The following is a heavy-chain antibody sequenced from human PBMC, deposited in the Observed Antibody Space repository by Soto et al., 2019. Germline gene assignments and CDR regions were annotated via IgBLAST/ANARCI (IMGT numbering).Heavy chain of an antibody. CDR1: GYSFTKYW. CDR2: IYPGDSDA. CDR3: ARTYSRTYPPPVYFDY. V-gene: IGHV5-51*01. D-gene: IGHD4-4*01. J-gene: IGHJ4*02. Sequence: GESLKISCKGSGYSFTKYWIGWVRQMPGKGLEWMGIIYPGDSDARYSPSFQGQAIISADKSINTAYLQWSSLQASDTAVYYCARTYSRTYPPPVYFDYWGQGTQVTVSS.